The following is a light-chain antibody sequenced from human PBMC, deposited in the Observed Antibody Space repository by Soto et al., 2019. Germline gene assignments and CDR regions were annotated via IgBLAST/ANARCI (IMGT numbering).Light chain of an antibody. CDR1: RSDVGSYTL. J-gene: IGLJ2*01. CDR3: CSYAGSSTV. V-gene: IGLV2-23*02. CDR2: EVS. Sequence: QSALTKPASVSVSPGQSITISCTGTRSDVGSYTLVSWYQQHPGKAPKLMIYEVSKRPSGVSNRFSGSKSGNTASLTISVLQAEDEADYYCCSYAGSSTVFGGGTKLTVL.